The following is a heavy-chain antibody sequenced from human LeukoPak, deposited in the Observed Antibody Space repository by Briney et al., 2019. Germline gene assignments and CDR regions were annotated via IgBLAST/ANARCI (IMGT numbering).Heavy chain of an antibody. D-gene: IGHD5-12*01. V-gene: IGHV4-34*01. CDR3: ARATILGGYFDY. CDR2: INHSGST. J-gene: IGHJ4*02. CDR1: GGSFSGYY. Sequence: SETLSLTCAVYGGSFSGYYWSWIRQPPGKGLEWIGEINHSGSTNYNPSLKSRVTISVDTSNNQFSLKLSSVTAADTAVYYCARATILGGYFDYWGQGTLVTVSS.